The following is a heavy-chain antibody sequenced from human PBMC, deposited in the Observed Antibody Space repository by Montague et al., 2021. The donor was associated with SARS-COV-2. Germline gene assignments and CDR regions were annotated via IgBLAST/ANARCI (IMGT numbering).Heavy chain of an antibody. CDR3: ARYSSGWRVGGIDY. J-gene: IGHJ4*02. Sequence: SETLSLTCTVSGGSISSSSYYWGWIRQPPGKGLEWIGSIYYSGSTYYNPSLKSRVTISVDTSKNQFSLKLSSATAADTAVYYCARYSSGWRVGGIDYWGQGTLVTVSS. V-gene: IGHV4-39*01. D-gene: IGHD6-19*01. CDR1: GGSISSSSYY. CDR2: IYYSGST.